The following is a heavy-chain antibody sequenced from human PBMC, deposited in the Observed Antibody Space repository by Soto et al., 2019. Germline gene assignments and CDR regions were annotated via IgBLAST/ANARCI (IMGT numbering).Heavy chain of an antibody. D-gene: IGHD1-1*01. V-gene: IGHV4-30-4*01. CDR1: GDSISSADYY. CDR3: ARDLWVEPELYYYGMDV. Sequence: SETLSLTCTASGDSISSADYYWSWIRQTPGKGLEWIGHIFYSGTTYYNPSLKSRLTISVDTSKNHFSLRLTSVTAADTAVYYCARDLWVEPELYYYGMDVWGQGTTVTVSS. J-gene: IGHJ6*02. CDR2: IFYSGTT.